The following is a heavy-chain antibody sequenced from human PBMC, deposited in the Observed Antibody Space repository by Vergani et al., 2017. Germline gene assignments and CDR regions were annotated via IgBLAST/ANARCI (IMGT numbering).Heavy chain of an antibody. D-gene: IGHD3-3*01. V-gene: IGHV3-11*04. J-gene: IGHJ5*02. CDR1: RFDFSDYY. CDR2: ISNSGNTI. Sequence: QGQLVESGGGLVKPGGSLRLSCAASRFDFSDYYTSWIRQAPGKGLEWISYISNSGNTINYADSVKGRFIVSRDNAKKSLYLQMNSLRVEDTAVYYCASGSSGFFTLTSPNWFDPWGQGTLVTVS. CDR3: ASGSSGFFTLTSPNWFDP.